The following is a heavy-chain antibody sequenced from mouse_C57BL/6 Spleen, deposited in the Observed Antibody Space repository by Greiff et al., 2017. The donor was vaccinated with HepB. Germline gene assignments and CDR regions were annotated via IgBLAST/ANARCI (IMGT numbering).Heavy chain of an antibody. J-gene: IGHJ2*01. CDR2: INPSNGGT. V-gene: IGHV1-53*01. CDR3: ARGGYYGRDYDFDY. CDR1: GYTFTSYW. Sequence: QVQLQQSGTELVKPGASVKMSCKASGYTFTSYWMHWVKQRPGQGLEWIGNINPSNGGTNYNEKFKSKATLTVDKSSSTAYMQLSSLTSEDSAVYYCARGGYYGRDYDFDYWGQGTTLTVSS. D-gene: IGHD1-1*01.